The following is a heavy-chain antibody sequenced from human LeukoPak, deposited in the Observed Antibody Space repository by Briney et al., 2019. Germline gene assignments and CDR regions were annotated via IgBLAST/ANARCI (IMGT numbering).Heavy chain of an antibody. J-gene: IGHJ6*02. CDR1: GFTFSSYE. V-gene: IGHV3-48*03. CDR3: ARDGYDFWSGRKYYGMDV. CDR2: ISSSGRTI. Sequence: QPGGSLRLSCAASGFTFSSYEMNWVRQAPGKGLEWVSYISSSGRTIYYADSVKGRFTISRDNAKNSLYLQMNSLRAEDTAVYYCARDGYDFWSGRKYYGMDVWGQGPTVTVSS. D-gene: IGHD3-3*01.